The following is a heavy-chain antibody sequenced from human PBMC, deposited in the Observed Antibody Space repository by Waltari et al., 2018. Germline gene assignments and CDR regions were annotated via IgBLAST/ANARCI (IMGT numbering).Heavy chain of an antibody. D-gene: IGHD6-13*01. CDR1: GGTFSRSA. J-gene: IGHJ4*02. CDR2: IIPIFGTA. V-gene: IGHV1-69*13. CDR3: ARDDRGIAAAGTDY. Sequence: QVQLVQSGAEVKKPGSSVKVACKASGGTFSRSAISWVRQAPGQGLEWMGGIIPIFGTANYAQKFQGRVTITADESTSTAYMELSSLRSEDTAVYYCARDDRGIAAAGTDYWGQGTLVTVSS.